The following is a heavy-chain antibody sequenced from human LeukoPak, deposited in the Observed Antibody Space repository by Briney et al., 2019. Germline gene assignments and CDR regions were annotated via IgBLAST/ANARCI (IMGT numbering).Heavy chain of an antibody. CDR3: ARDSRSSVVPPTYFDY. Sequence: GESLRLSCAASGFTFSSYAMSWVRQAPGKGLEWVSGISTSGGSSSYADSVKGRFTISRDNPRNTLYMQMNSLRAEDTAVYYCARDSRSSVVPPTYFDYWGQGTLVTVSS. D-gene: IGHD2-15*01. V-gene: IGHV3-23*01. CDR2: ISTSGGSS. J-gene: IGHJ4*02. CDR1: GFTFSSYA.